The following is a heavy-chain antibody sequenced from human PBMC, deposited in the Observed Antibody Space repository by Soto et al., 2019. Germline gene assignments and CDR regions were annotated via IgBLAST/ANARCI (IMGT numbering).Heavy chain of an antibody. Sequence: PGGSLRLSCAASGFTFSSYAMHWVRQAPGKGLEWVAVISYDGSNKYYADSVTGRFTISRDNSKNTLYLQMNSLRAEDTAVYYCARMYSSSSLNLYYYYGMDVWGQGTTVTVSS. CDR2: ISYDGSNK. V-gene: IGHV3-30-3*01. J-gene: IGHJ6*02. CDR3: ARMYSSSSLNLYYYYGMDV. CDR1: GFTFSSYA. D-gene: IGHD6-6*01.